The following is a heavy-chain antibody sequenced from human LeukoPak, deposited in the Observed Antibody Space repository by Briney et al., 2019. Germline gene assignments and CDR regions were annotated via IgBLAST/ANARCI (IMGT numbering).Heavy chain of an antibody. Sequence: GGSLRLSCAASGFTFSRYAMSWVRQAPGKGLEWVSAISGSCDNTYYADSVKGRFTIARDNPKNTLYLQMNSMRAEDTAVYYCAKRAAAGTANPFDPWGQGTLVTVSS. CDR3: AKRAAAGTANPFDP. V-gene: IGHV3-23*01. CDR1: GFTFSRYA. CDR2: ISGSCDNT. D-gene: IGHD6-13*01. J-gene: IGHJ5*02.